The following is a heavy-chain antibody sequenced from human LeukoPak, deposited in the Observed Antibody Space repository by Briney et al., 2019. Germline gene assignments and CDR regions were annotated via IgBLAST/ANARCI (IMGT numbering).Heavy chain of an antibody. V-gene: IGHV5-51*01. CDR3: ARPLLKRSGYYSGAFDI. D-gene: IGHD3-22*01. CDR1: GYSFTSYW. CDR2: IYPGDSDT. J-gene: IGHJ3*02. Sequence: GESLKISCKGSGYSFTSYWIGWVRQMPGKGLEWMGIIYPGDSDTRYSPSFQGQVTISADKSISTAYLQWSSLKASDTAMYYCARPLLKRSGYYSGAFDIWGQGTMVTVSS.